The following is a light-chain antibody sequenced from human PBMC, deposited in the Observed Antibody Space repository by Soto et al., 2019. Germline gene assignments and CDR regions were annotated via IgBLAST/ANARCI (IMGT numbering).Light chain of an antibody. Sequence: DIQLTQSPSFLSASVGDRVTITCRASQGISSYLAWYQQKPGKAPKLLIYAASTLQSGVPSRFSGSGSGTEFTLTSSSLQPEDFATYYCQQLNRYPRTFGGGTKVEIK. CDR2: AAS. CDR3: QQLNRYPRT. V-gene: IGKV1-9*01. CDR1: QGISSY. J-gene: IGKJ4*01.